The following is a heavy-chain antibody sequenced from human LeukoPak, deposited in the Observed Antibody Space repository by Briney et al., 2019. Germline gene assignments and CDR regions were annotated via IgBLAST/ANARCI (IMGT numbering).Heavy chain of an antibody. V-gene: IGHV3-21*01. CDR3: ARALPDYYDSSGLANAFDI. CDR1: GFTFSSYS. J-gene: IGHJ3*02. D-gene: IGHD3-22*01. CDR2: ISSSSSYI. Sequence: GGSLRLSCAASGFTFSSYSMSWVRQAPGKGLEWVSSISSSSSYIYYADSVKGRFTISRDNAKNSLYLQMNSLRAEDTAVYYCARALPDYYDSSGLANAFDIWGQGTMVTVSS.